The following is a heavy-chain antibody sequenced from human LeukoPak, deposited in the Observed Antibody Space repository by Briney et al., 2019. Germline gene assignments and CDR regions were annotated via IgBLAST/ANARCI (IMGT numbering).Heavy chain of an antibody. CDR3: ARNWFDP. Sequence: GESLRLSCAASGFTFSSYAMKWVRQAPGKGLEWVSVIYSGGSTYYADSVKGRFTISRDKSKNTVYLQMDSLRFEDTAMYYCARNWFDPWGQGTLVTVSS. CDR1: GFTFSSYA. CDR2: IYSGGST. J-gene: IGHJ5*02. V-gene: IGHV3-53*05.